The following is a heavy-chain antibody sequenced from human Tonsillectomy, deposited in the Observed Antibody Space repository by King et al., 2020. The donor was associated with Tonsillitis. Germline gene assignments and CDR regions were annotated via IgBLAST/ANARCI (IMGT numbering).Heavy chain of an antibody. J-gene: IGHJ4*02. CDR2: IIPLFGTT. CDR3: ATDGVDTTMVFFDY. CDR1: GGTFSTYA. D-gene: IGHD5-18*01. V-gene: IGHV1-69*06. Sequence: QLVQSGAEVKKPGSSVKVSCKASGGTFSTYAINWVRQAPGQGLEWMGGIIPLFGTTDYAQEFQGRVTITADKSTSTAYMEVSSLKSEDTAVYYCATDGVDTTMVFFDYWGQGTLVIVSS.